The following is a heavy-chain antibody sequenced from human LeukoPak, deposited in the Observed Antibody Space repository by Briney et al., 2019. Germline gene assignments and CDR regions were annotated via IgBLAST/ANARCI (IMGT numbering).Heavy chain of an antibody. D-gene: IGHD6-19*01. CDR2: ISYDGSNK. CDR1: GFTFSSYA. Sequence: GGSLRLSCAASGFTFSSYAMHWVRQAPGKGLEWVAVISYDGSNKYYADSVKGRFTISRDNSKNTLSLQMNNLRAEDTAVYYCAKEAWSGDSSGWYYFDYWGQGTLVTVSS. V-gene: IGHV3-30-3*01. CDR3: AKEAWSGDSSGWYYFDY. J-gene: IGHJ4*02.